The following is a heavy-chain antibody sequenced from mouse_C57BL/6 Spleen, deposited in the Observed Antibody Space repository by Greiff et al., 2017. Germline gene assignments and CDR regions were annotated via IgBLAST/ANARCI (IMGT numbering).Heavy chain of an antibody. J-gene: IGHJ2*01. CDR2: INPNYGTT. Sequence: VQLQQSGPELVKPGASVTISCTASGYSFTDYNMNWVKQSNVRSLEWIGVINPNYGTTSHNQKFKGKATLTVDQSSSTAYMQLNSLTSDDAAVYYCASSFAYWGQGTTLTVSS. CDR3: ASSFAY. V-gene: IGHV1-39*01. CDR1: GYSFTDYN.